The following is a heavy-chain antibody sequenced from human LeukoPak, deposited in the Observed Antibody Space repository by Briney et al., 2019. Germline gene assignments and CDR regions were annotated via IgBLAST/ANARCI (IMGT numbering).Heavy chain of an antibody. CDR1: GGSISSYY. V-gene: IGHV4-59*01. Sequence: SETLSLTCTVSGGSISSYYWSWIRQPPGKGLEWIGYIYYSGSTNYNPSLKSRVTISVDTSKNQFSLKLASVTAADTAVYYCARVEEGYGSGRRENYYYYMDVWGKGTTVTISS. CDR3: ARVEEGYGSGRRENYYYYMDV. D-gene: IGHD3-10*01. J-gene: IGHJ6*03. CDR2: IYYSGST.